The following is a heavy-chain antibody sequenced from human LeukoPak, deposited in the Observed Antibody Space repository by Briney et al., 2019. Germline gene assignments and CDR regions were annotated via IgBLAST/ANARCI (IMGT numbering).Heavy chain of an antibody. J-gene: IGHJ4*02. CDR1: GNHW. Sequence: PGGSLRLSGAASGNHWMHWVRQAPGKGLVWVSHINSDGSWTSYADSVKGRFTISKDNAKNTVYLQMNNLRAEDTAVYYCVSFYETYWGRGTLVTVSS. CDR2: INSDGSWT. CDR3: VSFYETY. V-gene: IGHV3-74*01. D-gene: IGHD2-2*01.